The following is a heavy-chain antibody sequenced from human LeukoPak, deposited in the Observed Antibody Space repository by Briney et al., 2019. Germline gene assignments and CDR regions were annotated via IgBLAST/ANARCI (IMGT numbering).Heavy chain of an antibody. CDR1: GGSISSGGYS. D-gene: IGHD2-2*02. V-gene: IGHV4-30-2*06. Sequence: SETLSLTCAVSGGSISSGGYSWSWIRQSPGKGLEWIGYIYHSGSTYYNPSLKSRVTISVVRSKNQFSLKLSSVTAADTAVYYCASGVIGYCSSTSCYTVGMDVWGQGTTVTVSS. J-gene: IGHJ6*02. CDR3: ASGVIGYCSSTSCYTVGMDV. CDR2: IYHSGST.